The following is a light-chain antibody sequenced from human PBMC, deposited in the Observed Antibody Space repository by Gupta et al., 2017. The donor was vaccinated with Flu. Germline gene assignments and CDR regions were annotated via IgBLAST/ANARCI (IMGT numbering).Light chain of an antibody. CDR3: QQDHDSPFT. V-gene: IGKV3-20*01. Sequence: EIVLTQSPGTLSLSPGERATLSCRASQSVSSSYLAWYQQKPGQAPRLLISGPSTRATGIPDRFSGSGSGTEFTLTITRREPEDFAVYCCQQDHDSPFTFGHGTKVD. CDR2: GPS. J-gene: IGKJ3*01. CDR1: QSVSSSY.